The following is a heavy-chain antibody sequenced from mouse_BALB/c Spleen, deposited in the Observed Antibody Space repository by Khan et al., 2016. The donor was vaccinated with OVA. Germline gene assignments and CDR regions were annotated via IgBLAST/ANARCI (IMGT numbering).Heavy chain of an antibody. D-gene: IGHD3-3*01. J-gene: IGHJ4*01. CDR1: GYTFTEYT. Sequence: EVQLQESGPELVKPGASVKISCKTSGYTFTEYTLHWVKQSHGKSLEWIGVINPKNGITSYNQKFKGQATLTVDKSSSTAYMEFRSLTSEDSAVYYCARDAGRYWGQGTSVTVSS. CDR3: ARDAGRY. CDR2: INPKNGIT. V-gene: IGHV1-18*01.